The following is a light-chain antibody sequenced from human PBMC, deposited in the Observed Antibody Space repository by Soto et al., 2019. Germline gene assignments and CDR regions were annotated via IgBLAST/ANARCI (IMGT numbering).Light chain of an antibody. Sequence: TLSASSCEIATLSFRASQSLRSSLAWYQQKPGQAPRLLIYGASTRATGIPARFSGSGSGTEFTLTISSLQSEDLAVYYCQQYTKRRTFGQGSKVEIK. CDR3: QQYTKRRT. J-gene: IGKJ1*01. CDR1: QSLRSS. V-gene: IGKV3-15*01. CDR2: GAS.